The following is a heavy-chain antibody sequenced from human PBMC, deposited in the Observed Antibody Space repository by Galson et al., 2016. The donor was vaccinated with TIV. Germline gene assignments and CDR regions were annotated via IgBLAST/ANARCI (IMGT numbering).Heavy chain of an antibody. Sequence: SLRLSCAASGFTFSNYGMHWVRQAPGKGLQWVAVLSYDERNKKYADSEKGRFTISRDNSKNTLYLQMHSLRPDDTAVYYCAKQWLKDYYGMEVWGPGTTVTVSS. CDR3: AKQWLKDYYGMEV. V-gene: IGHV3-30*18. CDR1: GFTFSNYG. J-gene: IGHJ6*02. D-gene: IGHD6-19*01. CDR2: LSYDERNK.